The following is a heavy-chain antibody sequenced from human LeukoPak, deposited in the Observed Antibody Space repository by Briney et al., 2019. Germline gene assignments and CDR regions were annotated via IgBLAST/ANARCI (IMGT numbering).Heavy chain of an antibody. CDR1: GFTFSSYE. CDR3: AKGGDYVDV. J-gene: IGHJ6*03. CDR2: ISGSGGGT. V-gene: IGHV3-23*01. D-gene: IGHD3-16*01. Sequence: GGSLRLSCAASGFTFSSYEMNWVRQAPGKGLEWVSGISGSGGGTYYADSVKGRFTISRDNSKNTLYLQMNSLRADDTAVYYCAKGGDYVDVWGKGTTVTISS.